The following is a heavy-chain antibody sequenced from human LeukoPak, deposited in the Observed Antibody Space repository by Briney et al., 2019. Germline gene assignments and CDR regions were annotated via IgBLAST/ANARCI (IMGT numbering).Heavy chain of an antibody. V-gene: IGHV1-2*02. CDR1: GYTFTGYY. CDR3: ASEFGYCSGGSCYSDPTEYFQH. D-gene: IGHD2-15*01. Sequence: ASVKVSCEASGYTFTGYYMHWVRQAPGQGLEWMGWINPNSGGTNYAQKFQGRVTMTGDTSISTAYMELSRLRSDDTAVYYCASEFGYCSGGSCYSDPTEYFQHWGQGTLVTVSS. CDR2: INPNSGGT. J-gene: IGHJ1*01.